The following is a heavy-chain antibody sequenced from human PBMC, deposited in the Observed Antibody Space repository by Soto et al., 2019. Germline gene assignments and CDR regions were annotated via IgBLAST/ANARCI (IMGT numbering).Heavy chain of an antibody. J-gene: IGHJ5*02. V-gene: IGHV3-23*01. Sequence: GGSLRLSCAASGFTFGTYAMNWVRQAPGKGLEWVSGISGSGGSTYYSDSVKGRFTISRDNSKNTLYLQMNSLRADDTAVYYCAKDRSVDTRDWFDPWGQGTLVTVSS. D-gene: IGHD5-18*01. CDR1: GFTFGTYA. CDR3: AKDRSVDTRDWFDP. CDR2: ISGSGGST.